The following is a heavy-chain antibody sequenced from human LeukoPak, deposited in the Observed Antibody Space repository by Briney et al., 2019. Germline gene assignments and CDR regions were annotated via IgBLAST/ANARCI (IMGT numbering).Heavy chain of an antibody. CDR3: ARGGSGYATDY. J-gene: IGHJ4*02. CDR2: IYYTGST. V-gene: IGHV4-59*01. D-gene: IGHD5-12*01. Sequence: SETLSLTCTVSGGSISSSYWSWIRQPPGKGLEWIGYIYYTGSTTYNPSLKSRVTISVDTSKNQFSLKLRSVTAADTAVYYCARGGSGYATDYWGQGTLVTVSS. CDR1: GGSISSSY.